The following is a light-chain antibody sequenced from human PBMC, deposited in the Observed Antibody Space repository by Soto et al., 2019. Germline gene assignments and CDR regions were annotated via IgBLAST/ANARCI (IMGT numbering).Light chain of an antibody. CDR3: QQYHTTPNT. CDR2: WAS. CDR1: QNLLFSSNNKNS. Sequence: DVVMTQSPETLAVSLGERAAIKCKSSQNLLFSSNNKNSLAWYQQKPGQPPKLLIYWASTRESGAPDRFSGSGSGRDFTLTISSLQAEDVAVYYCQQYHTTPNTFGQGTKLEIK. V-gene: IGKV4-1*01. J-gene: IGKJ2*01.